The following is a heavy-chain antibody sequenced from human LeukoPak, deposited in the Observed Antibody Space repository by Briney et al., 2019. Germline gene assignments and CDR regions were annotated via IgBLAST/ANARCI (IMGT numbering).Heavy chain of an antibody. CDR3: ARKELVRGYFDS. V-gene: IGHV4-4*07. CDR2: IYFRGST. CDR1: NGSITNYY. J-gene: IGHJ4*02. Sequence: PSETLSLTCTVSNGSITNYYYNWMRQATGEGLEWIGRIYFRGSTMYNPSLKSRVTMSVDSSSNQISLKLSSVTAADTAVYFCARKELVRGYFDSWGQGVLVTVSS. D-gene: IGHD6-6*01.